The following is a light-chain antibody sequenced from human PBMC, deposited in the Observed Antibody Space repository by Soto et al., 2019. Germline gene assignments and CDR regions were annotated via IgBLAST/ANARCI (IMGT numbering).Light chain of an antibody. CDR3: QSYDSSLSGV. V-gene: IGLV1-40*01. CDR1: SSNIGAGYD. CDR2: GNS. J-gene: IGLJ1*01. Sequence: QPVLTQPPSVSGAPGQRVTISCTGSSSNIGAGYDVHWYQQLPGTARKLLIYGNSNRPSGVPDRFSGAKSGTSASLAITGLQAEDEADYYCQSYDSSLSGVVGTGTKLTV.